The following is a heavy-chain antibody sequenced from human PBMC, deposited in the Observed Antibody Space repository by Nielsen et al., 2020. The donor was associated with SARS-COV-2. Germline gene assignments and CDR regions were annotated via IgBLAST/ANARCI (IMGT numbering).Heavy chain of an antibody. CDR1: GGSFSGYY. D-gene: IGHD2-2*02. CDR2: INYSGST. V-gene: IGHV4-34*01. CDR3: ARSEEIVVVPAAII. Sequence: SETLSLTCAVYGGSFSGYYWRWIRQPTGKGLEWIGYINYSGSTNYNPSLKSRVTISVDTPKIQFSLKLRSVTAADTAVYYCARSEEIVVVPAAIIWGQGTLVTVSS. J-gene: IGHJ4*02.